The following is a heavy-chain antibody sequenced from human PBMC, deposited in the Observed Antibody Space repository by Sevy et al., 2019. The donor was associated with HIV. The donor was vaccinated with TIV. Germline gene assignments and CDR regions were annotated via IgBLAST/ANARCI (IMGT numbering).Heavy chain of an antibody. CDR1: GGSSSSYY. CDR2: IYTRGST. CDR3: ARSYGSGSYFDSGFDP. Sequence: SETLSLTCTVSGGSSSSYYWSWIRQPAGKGLEWIGRIYTRGSTNYNPSLKSRVTMSVDTSKNQFSLKLSSVTAADTAVYYCARSYGSGSYFDSGFDPWGQGTLVTVSS. J-gene: IGHJ5*02. V-gene: IGHV4-4*07. D-gene: IGHD3-10*01.